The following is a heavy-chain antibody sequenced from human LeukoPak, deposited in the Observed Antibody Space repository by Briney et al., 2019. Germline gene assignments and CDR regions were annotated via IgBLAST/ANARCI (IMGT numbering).Heavy chain of an antibody. CDR3: VRTYTIFGVVHDY. D-gene: IGHD3-3*01. Sequence: SETLSLTCTVSGGSISSTSYYWGWIRQPPGKGLEWIGSIYYIGSTYYNPSLKSRVTISVDTSKTQFSLRLSSVTAADTAVYYCVRTYTIFGVVHDYWGQGTLVTVSS. V-gene: IGHV4-39*07. CDR1: GGSISSTSYY. J-gene: IGHJ4*02. CDR2: IYYIGST.